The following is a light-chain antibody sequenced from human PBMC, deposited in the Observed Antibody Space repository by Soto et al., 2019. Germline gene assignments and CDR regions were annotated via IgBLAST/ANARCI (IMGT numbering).Light chain of an antibody. CDR3: QQYNEWPPFT. Sequence: EIVMTQSPATLSVSPGERASLPCRASQSVRSNLAWYQQKPGQAPRLVIYAASTRATGIPDRFSGSVSGTEFTLTISSLQPEDFAVYYCQQYNEWPPFTFGQGTRLEIK. J-gene: IGKJ5*01. V-gene: IGKV3-15*01. CDR1: QSVRSN. CDR2: AAS.